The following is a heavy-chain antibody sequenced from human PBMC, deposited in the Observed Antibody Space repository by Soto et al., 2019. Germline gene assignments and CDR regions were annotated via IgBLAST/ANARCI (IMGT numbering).Heavy chain of an antibody. V-gene: IGHV3-30*18. CDR2: ISYDGSNK. Sequence: QVQLVESGGGVVQPGRSLRLSCAASGFIFSNYGMHWVRQAPGKGLEWVAAISYDGSNKYYVDSVKGRFTISRDNSKNTLYMQMNRLRAEDTAVYYCANDLNRRAEYWGQGTLVTVSS. CDR3: ANDLNRRAEY. J-gene: IGHJ4*02. CDR1: GFIFSNYG.